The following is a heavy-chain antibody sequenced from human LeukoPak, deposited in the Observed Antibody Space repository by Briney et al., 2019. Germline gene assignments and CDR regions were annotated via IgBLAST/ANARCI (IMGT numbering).Heavy chain of an antibody. D-gene: IGHD3-16*02. CDR2: ISYDGSNK. CDR3: ARDLRARYDYVWGSYRPSPFDP. Sequence: GGSLRLSCAASGFTFSSYAMHWVRQAPGKGLEWVAVISYDGSNKYYADSVKGRFTISRDNSKNTLYLQMNSLRAEDTAVYYCARDLRARYDYVWGSYRPSPFDPWGQGTLVTVSS. J-gene: IGHJ5*02. V-gene: IGHV3-30-3*01. CDR1: GFTFSSYA.